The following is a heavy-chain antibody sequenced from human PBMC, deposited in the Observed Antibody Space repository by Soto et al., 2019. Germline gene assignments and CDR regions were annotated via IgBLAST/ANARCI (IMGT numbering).Heavy chain of an antibody. Sequence: SVKVSCKASGGTFRRYAISWVRQAPGQGLEWMGGIIPIFGTANYAQTFQGRVTITADKSTSTADMELSSLRSEDTAVYYCARPPNYYDSSVAGGAFDIWGQGTMVTVSS. CDR1: GGTFRRYA. CDR2: IIPIFGTA. J-gene: IGHJ3*02. CDR3: ARPPNYYDSSVAGGAFDI. D-gene: IGHD3-22*01. V-gene: IGHV1-69*06.